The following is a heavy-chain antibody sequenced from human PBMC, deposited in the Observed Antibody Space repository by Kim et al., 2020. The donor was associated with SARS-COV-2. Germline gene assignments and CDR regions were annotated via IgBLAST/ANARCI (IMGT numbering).Heavy chain of an antibody. V-gene: IGHV4-34*01. Sequence: SETLSLTCAVYGGSFSGYYWSWIRQPPGKGLEWIGEINHSGSTNYNPSLKSRVTISVDTSKNQFSLKLSSVTAADTAVYYCASGITMVRAFIFDPWGQGTLVTVSS. CDR1: GGSFSGYY. CDR2: INHSGST. J-gene: IGHJ5*02. CDR3: ASGITMVRAFIFDP. D-gene: IGHD3-10*01.